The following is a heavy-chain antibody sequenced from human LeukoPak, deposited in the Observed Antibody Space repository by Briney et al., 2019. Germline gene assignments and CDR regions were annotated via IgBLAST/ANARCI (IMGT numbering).Heavy chain of an antibody. CDR3: ARDPVGGSTIFDY. J-gene: IGHJ4*02. D-gene: IGHD1-26*01. Sequence: SQTLSLTCAISGDIVSSNSAAWNWIRQSPSRGLEWLGRTYYRSKWYYDYAVAVKSRISIDPDTSKNQFSLQLSSVTPEDTAVYYCARDPVGGSTIFDYWGQGTLVTVSS. CDR2: TYYRSKWYY. V-gene: IGHV6-1*01. CDR1: GDIVSSNSAA.